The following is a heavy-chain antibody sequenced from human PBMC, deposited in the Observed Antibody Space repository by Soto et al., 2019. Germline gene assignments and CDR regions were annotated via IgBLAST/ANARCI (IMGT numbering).Heavy chain of an antibody. V-gene: IGHV6-1*01. D-gene: IGHD1-7*01. CDR3: AGTSSPQWYYMDV. CDR1: GGRVSSSRGA. CDR2: TYYRSRWYN. J-gene: IGHJ6*03. Sequence: SLTGVLRGGRVSSSRGARHWFKQSPSRGLEWLGRTYYRSRWYNDYAVSVRSRITVNADTSKNQFSLHLNSVTPEDTAVYYCAGTSSPQWYYMDVWDKGTTVTVSS.